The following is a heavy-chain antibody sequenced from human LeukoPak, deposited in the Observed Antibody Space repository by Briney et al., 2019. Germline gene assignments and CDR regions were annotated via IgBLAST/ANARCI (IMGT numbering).Heavy chain of an antibody. Sequence: GASVKVSCKASGYTFTSYDINWVRQATGQGLEWMGWMNPNSGNTGYAQKFQGRVTMTRNTSISTAYMELSSLRSEDTAAYYCARGHYRSSRGIAAADYWGQGTLVTVSS. J-gene: IGHJ4*02. CDR2: MNPNSGNT. CDR1: GYTFTSYD. V-gene: IGHV1-8*01. D-gene: IGHD6-13*01. CDR3: ARGHYRSSRGIAAADY.